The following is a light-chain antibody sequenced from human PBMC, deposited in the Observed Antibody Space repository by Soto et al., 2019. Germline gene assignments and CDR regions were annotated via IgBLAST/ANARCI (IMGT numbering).Light chain of an antibody. J-gene: IGLJ1*01. CDR1: SSDVGSFNY. CDR3: CSFKSGETHYV. CDR2: GVS. Sequence: QSALTQPVSVSGSPGQSITIYCTGTSSDVGSFNYVSWYQHSPGKAPKLMIYGVSYRPSGVSNRFSGSKSGNTASLTISGLQTEDEADYYCCSFKSGETHYVFGTGTKLTVL. V-gene: IGLV2-14*01.